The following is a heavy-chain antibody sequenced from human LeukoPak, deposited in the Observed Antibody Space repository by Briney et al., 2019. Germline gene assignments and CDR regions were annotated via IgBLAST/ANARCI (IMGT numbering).Heavy chain of an antibody. V-gene: IGHV4-59*01. CDR1: GGSISTYY. Sequence: PSETLSLTCTVSGGSISTYYWTWIRQPPGKGLVWSGYINYNGRTDYKPSLKSRVTTSLDTSKNQFSLKLSSVTAADTAVYYCAKWGYYFDSSAYVAPTDDSWGQGTLVTVSS. CDR2: INYNGRT. J-gene: IGHJ4*02. CDR3: AKWGYYFDSSAYVAPTDDS. D-gene: IGHD3-22*01.